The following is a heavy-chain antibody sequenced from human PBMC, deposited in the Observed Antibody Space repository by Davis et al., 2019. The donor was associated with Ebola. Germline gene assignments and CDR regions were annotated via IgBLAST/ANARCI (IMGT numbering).Heavy chain of an antibody. D-gene: IGHD5-24*01. CDR1: GGSISSSSYY. CDR2: IYYSGST. CDR3: ARDLGMATGAFEI. V-gene: IGHV4-61*01. J-gene: IGHJ3*02. Sequence: SETLSLTCTVSGGSISSSSYYWGWIRQPPGKGLEWIGYIYYSGSTNYNPSLKSRVTISVDTSKNQFSLKLSSVTAADTAVYYCARDLGMATGAFEIWGQGTMVTVSS.